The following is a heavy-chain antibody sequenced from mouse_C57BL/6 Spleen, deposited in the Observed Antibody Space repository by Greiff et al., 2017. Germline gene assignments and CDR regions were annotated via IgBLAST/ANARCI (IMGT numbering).Heavy chain of an antibody. CDR2: ISYDGSN. J-gene: IGHJ4*01. Sequence: EVQLVESGPGLVKPSQSLSLTCSVTGYSITSGYYWNWIRQFPGNKLEWMGYISYDGSNNYNPSLKNRISITRDTSKNQFFLKLNSVTTEDTATYYCARRWLLQDAMDYWGQGTSVTVSS. CDR1: GYSITSGYY. CDR3: ARRWLLQDAMDY. D-gene: IGHD2-3*01. V-gene: IGHV3-6*01.